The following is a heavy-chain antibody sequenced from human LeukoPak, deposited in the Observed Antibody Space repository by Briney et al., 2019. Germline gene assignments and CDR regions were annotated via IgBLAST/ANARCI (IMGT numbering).Heavy chain of an antibody. J-gene: IGHJ4*02. CDR3: AKGGAVTTLPFDY. CDR2: ISWNSGSI. V-gene: IGHV3-9*03. D-gene: IGHD4-17*01. Sequence: GGSQRLSCAASGLTFDDYAMHWVRQAPGKGLEWVSGISWNSGSIGYADSVKGRFTISRDNAKNSLYLQMNSLRAEDMALYYCAKGGAVTTLPFDYWGQGTLVTVSS. CDR1: GLTFDDYA.